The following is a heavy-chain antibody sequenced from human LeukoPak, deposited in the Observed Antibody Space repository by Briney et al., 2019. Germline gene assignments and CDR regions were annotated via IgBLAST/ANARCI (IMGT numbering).Heavy chain of an antibody. Sequence: PSETLSLTYAVYGGSFSGYYWSWIRQPPGKGLEWIGEINHSGSTNYNPSLKSRVTISVDTSKNQFSLKLSSVTAADTAVYYCARAEPSYYFDYWGQGTLVTVSS. CDR1: GGSFSGYY. J-gene: IGHJ4*02. D-gene: IGHD1-26*01. CDR3: ARAEPSYYFDY. CDR2: INHSGST. V-gene: IGHV4-34*01.